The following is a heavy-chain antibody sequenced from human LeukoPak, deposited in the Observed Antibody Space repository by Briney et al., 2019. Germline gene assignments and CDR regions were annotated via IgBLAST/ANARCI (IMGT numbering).Heavy chain of an antibody. CDR1: GGSISSYY. Sequence: PSETLSLTCTVSGGSISSYYWSWIRQPPGKGLEWIGYIYYSGSTDYNPSLKSRVTTSVDTSKNQFSLRLSSVTAAHTAVYYCASINLANWFDPWGQGTLVTVSS. CDR2: IYYSGST. V-gene: IGHV4-59*01. J-gene: IGHJ5*02. CDR3: ASINLANWFDP.